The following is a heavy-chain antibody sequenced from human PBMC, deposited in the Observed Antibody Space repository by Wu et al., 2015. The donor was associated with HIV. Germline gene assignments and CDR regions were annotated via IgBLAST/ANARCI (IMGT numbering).Heavy chain of an antibody. D-gene: IGHD3-10*01. CDR2: INPNSGGT. V-gene: IGHV1-2*02. CDR1: GYTFTGYY. J-gene: IGHJ6*03. CDR3: ARGGGGYGSGSYDYYYYYYMDV. Sequence: QVQLVQSGAEVKKPGASVKVSCKASGYTFTGYYMHWVRQAPGQGLEWMGWINPNSGGTNYAQKFQGRVTMTRDTSISTAYMELSRLRSDDTAVYYCARGGGGYGSGSYDYYYYYYMDVWGKGTTVTVSS.